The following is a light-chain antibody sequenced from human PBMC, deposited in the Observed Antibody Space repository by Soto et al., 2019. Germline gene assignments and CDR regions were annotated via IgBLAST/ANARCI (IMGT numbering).Light chain of an antibody. V-gene: IGLV2-8*01. J-gene: IGLJ3*02. CDR3: ASYAGSNNVL. Sequence: QSVMTQPPSVSAAPGQKVTISCSGSSSNIGGNSVSWYQQLPGTAPKLLIYEVNKRPSGVPDRFSGSKSGNTASLTVSGLQAEDETHYYCASYAGSNNVLFGGGTKLTVL. CDR1: SSNIGGNS. CDR2: EVN.